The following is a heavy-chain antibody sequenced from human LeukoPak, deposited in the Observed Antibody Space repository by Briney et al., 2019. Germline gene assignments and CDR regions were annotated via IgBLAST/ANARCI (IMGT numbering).Heavy chain of an antibody. CDR2: INPNSGGT. CDR1: GYTFTGYY. V-gene: IGHV1-2*06. Sequence: ASVKVSCKASGYTFTGYYMHWVRQAPGQGLEWMGRINPNSGGTNYAQKFQGRVTMTRDTSISTAYMELSRLRSDDTAVYYCARQVTVTMAPRFDPWGQGTLATVSS. J-gene: IGHJ5*02. D-gene: IGHD4-17*01. CDR3: ARQVTVTMAPRFDP.